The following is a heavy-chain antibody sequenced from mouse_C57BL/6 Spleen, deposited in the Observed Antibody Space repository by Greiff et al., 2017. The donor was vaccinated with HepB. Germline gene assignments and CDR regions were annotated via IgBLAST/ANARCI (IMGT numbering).Heavy chain of an antibody. J-gene: IGHJ1*03. Sequence: DVHLVESGPGLVKPSQSLSLTCSVTGYSITSGYYWNWIRQFPGNKLEWMGYISYDGSNNYNPSLKNRISITRATSKNQFFLKLNSVTTVDTATYDCASGPEYYGSSYGYFDVWGTGTTVTVSS. CDR1: GYSITSGYY. CDR3: ASGPEYYGSSYGYFDV. V-gene: IGHV3-6*01. D-gene: IGHD1-1*01. CDR2: ISYDGSN.